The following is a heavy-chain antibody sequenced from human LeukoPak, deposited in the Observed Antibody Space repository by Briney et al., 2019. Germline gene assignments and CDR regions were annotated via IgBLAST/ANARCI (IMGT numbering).Heavy chain of an antibody. Sequence: ASVKVSCKASGYTFTSHGISWVRQAPGQGLEWMGWISAYNGNTNYAQKLQGRVTMTTDTSTSTAYMELRSLRSDDTAVYYCARSPPYDYVWGSYRWDYYYMDVWGKGTTVTISS. D-gene: IGHD3-16*02. CDR2: ISAYNGNT. CDR1: GYTFTSHG. V-gene: IGHV1-18*01. CDR3: ARSPPYDYVWGSYRWDYYYMDV. J-gene: IGHJ6*03.